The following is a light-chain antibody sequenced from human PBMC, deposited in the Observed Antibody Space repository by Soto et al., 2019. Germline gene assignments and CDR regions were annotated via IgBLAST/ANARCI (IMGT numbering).Light chain of an antibody. CDR2: GAS. J-gene: IGKJ1*01. V-gene: IGKV3-15*01. CDR1: QSVSID. Sequence: EIVMTQSPATVPVSPGERVTLSCRASQSVSIDLAWYQQKPGQAPRLLIYGASTRATDIPATFTGSGSGTEFTLTISSLQSEDIAVYYCQQYNRWPQTLGQGTKVGIK. CDR3: QQYNRWPQT.